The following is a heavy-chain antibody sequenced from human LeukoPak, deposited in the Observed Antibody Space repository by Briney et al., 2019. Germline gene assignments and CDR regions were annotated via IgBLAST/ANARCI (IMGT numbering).Heavy chain of an antibody. J-gene: IGHJ4*02. D-gene: IGHD5-24*01. CDR1: GGSFSGYY. V-gene: IGHV4-34*01. Sequence: PSETLSLTCAVYGGSFSGYYWRWIRQPPGKGLEWIGEINHSGSTNYNPSLKSRVTIPVDTSKNQFSLKLSSVTAADTAVYYCARARGDGYNFDYWGQGTLVTVSS. CDR3: ARARGDGYNFDY. CDR2: INHSGST.